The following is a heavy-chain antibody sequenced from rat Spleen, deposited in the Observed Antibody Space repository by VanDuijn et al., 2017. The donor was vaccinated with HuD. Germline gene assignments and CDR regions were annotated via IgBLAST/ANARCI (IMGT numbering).Heavy chain of an antibody. Sequence: EVQLVESGGGLVQPGGSLKLSCAVSGFTFNSYDMAWVRQAPTKGLEWVASISPSGGAITSYRDSVKGRFTISRDTAKSTLYLQMDSLRSEDTATYYCARHGYDGSYYYWDYWGQGVMVTVSS. CDR2: ISPSGGAIT. CDR3: ARHGYDGSYYYWDY. CDR1: GFTFNSYD. J-gene: IGHJ2*01. V-gene: IGHV5-25*01. D-gene: IGHD1-12*02.